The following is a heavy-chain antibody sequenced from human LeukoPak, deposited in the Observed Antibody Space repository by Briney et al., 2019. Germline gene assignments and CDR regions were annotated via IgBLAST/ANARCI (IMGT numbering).Heavy chain of an antibody. CDR3: ATWAFYHSLDV. Sequence: RGSLRLSCAASGFTLGAFAMHWVRQAPGKGLEWVSLIDKDGRSTYYADSVKGRFTISRDNSKNSLYLQMNSLRTEDTALYYCATWAFYHSLDVWGQGTTVTVSS. CDR2: IDKDGRST. V-gene: IGHV3-43*02. J-gene: IGHJ6*02. CDR1: GFTLGAFA. D-gene: IGHD1-26*01.